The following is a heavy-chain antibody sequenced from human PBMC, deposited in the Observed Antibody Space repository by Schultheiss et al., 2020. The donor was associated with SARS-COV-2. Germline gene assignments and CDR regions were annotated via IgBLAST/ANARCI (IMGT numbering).Heavy chain of an antibody. V-gene: IGHV3-30*04. CDR2: IWYDGSLK. J-gene: IGHJ3*02. Sequence: GESLKISCVASGFTVRTHSMLWFRQAPGKGLEWVAIIWYDGSLKYYADSVKGRFTISRDNSKNTLYLQMNSLRAEDTAVYYCARGPPYPRSSDAFDIWGQGTMVTVSS. CDR1: GFTVRTHS. CDR3: ARGPPYPRSSDAFDI. D-gene: IGHD2-2*01.